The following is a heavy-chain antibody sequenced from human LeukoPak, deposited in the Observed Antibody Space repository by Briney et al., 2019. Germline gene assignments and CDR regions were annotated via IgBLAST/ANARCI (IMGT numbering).Heavy chain of an antibody. J-gene: IGHJ4*02. CDR1: GAPISTGGDF. CDR2: IYNSGST. V-gene: IGHV4-31*03. CDR3: ARDYGGDYFDC. Sequence: PSETLSLTCTVSGAPISTGGDFWSWIRQHPGKGLEWIGHIYNSGSTYYNPSLKSRVTISVDTSKKQFSLKLSSVTAADTAVYYCARDYGGDYFDCWGQGTLVTVSS. D-gene: IGHD4-23*01.